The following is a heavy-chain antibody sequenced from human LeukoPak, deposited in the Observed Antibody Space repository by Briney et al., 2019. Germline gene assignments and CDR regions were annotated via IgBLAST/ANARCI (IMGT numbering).Heavy chain of an antibody. D-gene: IGHD1-26*01. CDR3: ARIMGAVTGGSLDY. CDR2: IYYRGTT. J-gene: IGHJ4*02. CDR1: GGSINSFH. V-gene: IGHV4-59*01. Sequence: SETLSLTCTVSGGSINSFHWSWIRQPPGEGLECVGYIYYRGTTYYNPSLKSRVTISVDTSKNQFSLKLSSVTAADTAVYSCARIMGAVTGGSLDYWGQGMLVTVSS.